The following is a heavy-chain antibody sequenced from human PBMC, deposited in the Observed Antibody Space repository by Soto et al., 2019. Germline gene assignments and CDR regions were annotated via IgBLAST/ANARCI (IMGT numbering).Heavy chain of an antibody. D-gene: IGHD3-16*01. CDR1: GGSMSIHY. J-gene: IGHJ4*02. V-gene: IGHV4-59*11. CDR2: ISYSGSS. CDR3: ARADPDASVGF. Sequence: SETLSLTCSVSGGSMSIHYWTWLRQPPGKGLEWIGYISYSGSSYYNPSLKSRVTISADTSRNQFSLRLTSVIAADTAVYFCARADPDASVGFWGQGTLVTVS.